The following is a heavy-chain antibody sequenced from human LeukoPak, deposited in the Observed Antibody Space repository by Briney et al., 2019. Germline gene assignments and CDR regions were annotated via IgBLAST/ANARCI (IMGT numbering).Heavy chain of an antibody. CDR3: AKAPFGAATFDS. CDR2: ISGSGGTT. V-gene: IGHV3-23*01. J-gene: IGHJ4*02. D-gene: IGHD2-15*01. CDR1: GFTFNSYA. Sequence: GGSPRLSCAASGFTFNSYAMSWVRQAPGKGLEWVSAISGSGGTTYYADSVKGRFTISRDNSKNTLYLQMNSLRAEDTAVYYCAKAPFGAATFDSWGQGTLVTVSS.